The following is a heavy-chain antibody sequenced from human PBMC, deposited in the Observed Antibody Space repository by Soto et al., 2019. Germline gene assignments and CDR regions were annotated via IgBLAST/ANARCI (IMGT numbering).Heavy chain of an antibody. D-gene: IGHD3-3*02. J-gene: IGHJ4*02. CDR1: GGSFSGYY. V-gene: IGHV4-34*01. Sequence: PSETLSLTCAVYGGSFSGYYWSWIRQPPGKGLEWIGEINHSGSTNYNPSLKSRVTISVDTSKNQFSLKLSPVTAADTAVYYCARSKRHFWSGYSTTDYWGQGTLVTVSS. CDR3: ARSKRHFWSGYSTTDY. CDR2: INHSGST.